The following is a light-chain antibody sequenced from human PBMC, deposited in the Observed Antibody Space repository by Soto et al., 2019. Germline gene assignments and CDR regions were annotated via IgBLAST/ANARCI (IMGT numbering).Light chain of an antibody. Sequence: QSVLTQSPSASGTPGQSVTISCSGSRSNIRSNAVNWYQQLPGTAPKLLIYSDNQRPSGVPERFSGSKSGTSASLVISGLQSEDEADYYCAAWDDSLSGFVVFGGWTKVTVL. CDR2: SDN. V-gene: IGLV1-44*01. J-gene: IGLJ2*01. CDR3: AAWDDSLSGFVV. CDR1: RSNIRSNA.